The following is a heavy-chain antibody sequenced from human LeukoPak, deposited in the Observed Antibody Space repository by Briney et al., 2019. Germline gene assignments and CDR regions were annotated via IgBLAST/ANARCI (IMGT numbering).Heavy chain of an antibody. CDR1: GFTIDTYS. D-gene: IGHD3-3*01. CDR3: ARHDLLSGYYSLDY. J-gene: IGHJ4*02. V-gene: IGHV3-21*06. CDR2: ISTGSSYM. Sequence: GGSLRLSCAASGFTIDTYSMNWVRQAPGKGLEWVSSISTGSSYMYYADSVKGRFTISRDNAKNSLYLQMDGLTVDDTAVYYCARHDLLSGYYSLDYWGQGTLVTVSS.